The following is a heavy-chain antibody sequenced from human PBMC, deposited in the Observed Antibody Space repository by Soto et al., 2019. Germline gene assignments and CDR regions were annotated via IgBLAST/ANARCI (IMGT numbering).Heavy chain of an antibody. V-gene: IGHV4-30-2*01. J-gene: IGHJ6*02. Sequence: TSETLSLTCAVSGGSISSGGYSWSWIRQPPGKGLEWIGYIYHSGSTYYNPSLKSRVTISVDRSKNQFSLKLSSVTAADTAVYYCASDYYDSSGYYGMDVWGQGTTVTVSS. D-gene: IGHD3-22*01. CDR2: IYHSGST. CDR1: GGSISSGGYS. CDR3: ASDYYDSSGYYGMDV.